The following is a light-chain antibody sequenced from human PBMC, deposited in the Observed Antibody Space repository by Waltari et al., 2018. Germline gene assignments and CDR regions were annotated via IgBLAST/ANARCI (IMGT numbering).Light chain of an antibody. V-gene: IGKV3-20*01. J-gene: IGKJ1*01. CDR2: GTS. CDR3: QHYVRLPAT. Sequence: EIVLAQSPGTLSLSPGERATLSCRASQSVSRSLAWYQQKPGQAPRLLIYGTSIRATGIPNRFSGSVSGTDFSLTISRLESEDFAVYYCQHYVRLPATFGQGTKVEIK. CDR1: QSVSRS.